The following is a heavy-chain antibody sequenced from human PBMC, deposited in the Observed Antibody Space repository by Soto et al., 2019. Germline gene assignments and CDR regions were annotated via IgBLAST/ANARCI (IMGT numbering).Heavy chain of an antibody. D-gene: IGHD2-15*01. Sequence: GESLKISCKGSGYSFTSYWIGWVRPMPGKGLEWMGIIYPGDSDTRYSPSFQGQVTISADKSISTAYLQWSSLKASDTAMYYCATRRYCICGSCSQAHWIGSWGQGTLVTVSS. V-gene: IGHV5-51*01. CDR3: ATRRYCICGSCSQAHWIGS. J-gene: IGHJ5*01. CDR1: GYSFTSYW. CDR2: IYPGDSDT.